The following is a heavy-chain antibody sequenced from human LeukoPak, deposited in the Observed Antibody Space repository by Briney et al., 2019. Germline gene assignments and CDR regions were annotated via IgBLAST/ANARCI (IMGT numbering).Heavy chain of an antibody. CDR2: IKQDGSEK. J-gene: IGHJ4*02. CDR3: ARDSSSWWYYFDY. CDR1: GFTVSSYW. V-gene: IGHV3-7*01. D-gene: IGHD6-13*01. Sequence: GGSLRLSCAASGFTVSSYWMSWVRQAPGKGLEWVANIKQDGSEKYYVDSVKGRFTISRDNAKNSLYLQMNSLRAEDTAVYYCARDSSSWWYYFDYWGQGTLVTVSS.